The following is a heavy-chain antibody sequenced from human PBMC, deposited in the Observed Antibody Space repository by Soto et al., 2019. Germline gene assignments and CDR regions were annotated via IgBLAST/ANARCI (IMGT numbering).Heavy chain of an antibody. V-gene: IGHV4-34*01. CDR2: INHSGST. CDR3: ARGAPSDYGDYAGVFDY. Sequence: PSETLSLTCAVYGGSFSGYYWSWIRQPPGKGLEWIGEINHSGSTNYNPSLKSRVTISVDTSKNQFSLRLSSVTAADTAVYYCARGAPSDYGDYAGVFDYWGQGTLVTVSS. CDR1: GGSFSGYY. J-gene: IGHJ4*02. D-gene: IGHD4-17*01.